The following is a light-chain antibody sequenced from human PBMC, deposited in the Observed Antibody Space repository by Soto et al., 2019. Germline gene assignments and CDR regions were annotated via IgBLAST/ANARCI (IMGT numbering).Light chain of an antibody. Sequence: EIVMTQSPTTLSVSPGERGTLSCRASQDISSNLAWYQQKPGQTPRLLIHGASTRATGIPARFSGSGSGTRFTLTIARLQSEEFAVYYCQQYDNWPRTFGQGTKVDIK. CDR2: GAS. V-gene: IGKV3-15*01. J-gene: IGKJ1*01. CDR3: QQYDNWPRT. CDR1: QDISSN.